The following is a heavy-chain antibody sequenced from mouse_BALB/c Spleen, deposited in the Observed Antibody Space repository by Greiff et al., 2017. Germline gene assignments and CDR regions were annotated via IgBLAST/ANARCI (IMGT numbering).Heavy chain of an antibody. CDR2: INPSNGRT. Sequence: QVQLQQPGAELVKPGASVKLSCKASGYTFTSYWMHWVKQRPGQGLEWIGEINPSNGRTNYNEKFKSKATLTVDKSSSTAYMQLSSLTSEDSAVYYCARRYDGYFYYFDYWGKGTTLTVSS. D-gene: IGHD2-3*01. CDR1: GYTFTSYW. J-gene: IGHJ2*01. CDR3: ARRYDGYFYYFDY. V-gene: IGHV1S81*02.